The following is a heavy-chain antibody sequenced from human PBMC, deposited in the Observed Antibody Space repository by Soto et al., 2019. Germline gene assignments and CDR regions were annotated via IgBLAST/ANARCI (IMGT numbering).Heavy chain of an antibody. CDR3: ATMGTPATGLYFFDY. Sequence: QVQLQESGTGLVKPSQTLSLTCTVSGGSISSGNYYWSWIRQPPGKGLEWIGFISYSGSTYYSTSHKSRVTISVDTSRSQFSLNLSFVTAADTAVYYCATMGTPATGLYFFDYWGQGSLVTVSS. J-gene: IGHJ4*02. D-gene: IGHD2-15*01. CDR2: ISYSGST. CDR1: GGSISSGNYY. V-gene: IGHV4-30-4*01.